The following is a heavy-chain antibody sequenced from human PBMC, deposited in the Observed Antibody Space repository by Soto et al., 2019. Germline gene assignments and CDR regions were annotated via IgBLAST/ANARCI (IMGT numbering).Heavy chain of an antibody. Sequence: PGGSLRLSCAASGFTFRTYWMHWVRQIPGKGLVWVSRINGDGSVAHYADTVKGRFTISRDNSKNTLYLQMNSLRAEDTAVYYCARDCQYYDFWSGYYSRSYYYHSMDVWGEVTTSTVAA. J-gene: IGHJ6*04. CDR1: GFTFRTYW. CDR2: INGDGSVA. V-gene: IGHV3-74*01. D-gene: IGHD3-3*01. CDR3: ARDCQYYDFWSGYYSRSYYYHSMDV.